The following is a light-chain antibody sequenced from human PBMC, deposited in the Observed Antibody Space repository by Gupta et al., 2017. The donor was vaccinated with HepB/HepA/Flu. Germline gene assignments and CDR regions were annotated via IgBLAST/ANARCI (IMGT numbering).Light chain of an antibody. CDR3: AALDASRNGRV. CDR1: SSNIGSNT. J-gene: IGLJ3*02. CDR2: SNN. Sequence: QSVLTQAHSSSGAPGQRVTISCSGSSSNIGSNTVNWYQQLAGTTPKLLIYSNNRRPSGVPDRFSGSKSGTSATLAISGLQAEDAADYYCAALDASRNGRVFGGGTKLTVL. V-gene: IGLV1-44*01.